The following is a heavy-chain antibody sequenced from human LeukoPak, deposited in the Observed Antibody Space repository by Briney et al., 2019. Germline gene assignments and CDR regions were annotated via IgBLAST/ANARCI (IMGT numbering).Heavy chain of an antibody. V-gene: IGHV4-39*01. J-gene: IGHJ5*02. CDR1: GGSISSSSYY. Sequence: SETLSLTCTVSGGSISSSSYYWGWIRQPPGKGLEWIGSIPYSGSTYYSPSLESRVTISVDTSKNQFSLKLSSLTAADTAVYFCVRHPSWFDPWGQGTLVTVSS. CDR2: IPYSGST. CDR3: VRHPSWFDP.